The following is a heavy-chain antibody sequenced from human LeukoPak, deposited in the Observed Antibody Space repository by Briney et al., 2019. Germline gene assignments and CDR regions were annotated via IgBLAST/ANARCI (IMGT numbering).Heavy chain of an antibody. CDR3: ARGAYCSDDSCPGAFDI. V-gene: IGHV3-23*01. CDR1: GFTFNNYA. J-gene: IGHJ3*02. Sequence: GGSLRLSCATSGFTFNNYAMTWVRQAPGKGLEWLSTISGSGAATYYADSVKGRFTISRDNSKNTLYLQMNSLRAEDTAVYYCARGAYCSDDSCPGAFDIWGQGTMVTVSS. CDR2: ISGSGAAT. D-gene: IGHD2-15*01.